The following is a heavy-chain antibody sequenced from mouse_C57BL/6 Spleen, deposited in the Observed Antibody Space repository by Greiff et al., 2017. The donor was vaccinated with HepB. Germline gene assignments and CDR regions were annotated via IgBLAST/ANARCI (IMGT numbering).Heavy chain of an antibody. D-gene: IGHD2-4*01. Sequence: QVQLQQSGAELVKPGASVKISCKASGYAFSSYWMNWVKQRPGKGLEWIGQIYPGDGDTNYNGKFKGKATLTADKSSSTAYMQLSSLTSEDSAVYFCAGSQGDYDGAWFAYWGQGTLVTVSA. J-gene: IGHJ3*01. V-gene: IGHV1-80*01. CDR3: AGSQGDYDGAWFAY. CDR1: GYAFSSYW. CDR2: IYPGDGDT.